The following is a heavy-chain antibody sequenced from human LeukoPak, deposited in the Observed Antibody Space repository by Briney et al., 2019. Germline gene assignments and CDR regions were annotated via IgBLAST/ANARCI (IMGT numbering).Heavy chain of an antibody. J-gene: IGHJ3*02. V-gene: IGHV3-23*01. CDR2: ISGSGGTT. D-gene: IGHD1-1*01. Sequence: GGSLRLSCAASGFTFSSYAMSWVRQAPGKGLEWVSAISGSGGTTYYADSVKGRFTISRDNSKHTLYLQMNSLRAEDTAVYYCAKGTTGQTRIDAFDIWGQGTMVTVSS. CDR1: GFTFSSYA. CDR3: AKGTTGQTRIDAFDI.